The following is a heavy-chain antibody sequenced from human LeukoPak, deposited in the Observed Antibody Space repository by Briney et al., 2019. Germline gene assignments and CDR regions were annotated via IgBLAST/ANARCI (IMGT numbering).Heavy chain of an antibody. Sequence: GGSLRLSCVASGFTFNSYGIHWVRQAPGKGLEWVAFIGYDSIKKYYADSVKGRFTISRDNSMNTLYLQMNSLRAEDTAVYYCAKDHKRDGNRSFDFWGQGTLVTVSS. CDR1: GFTFNSYG. V-gene: IGHV3-30*02. CDR3: AKDHKRDGNRSFDF. J-gene: IGHJ4*02. D-gene: IGHD1-14*01. CDR2: IGYDSIKK.